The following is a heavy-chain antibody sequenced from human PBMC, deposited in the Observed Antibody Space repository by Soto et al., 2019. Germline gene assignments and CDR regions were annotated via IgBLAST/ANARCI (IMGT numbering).Heavy chain of an antibody. D-gene: IGHD6-13*01. V-gene: IGHV1-3*01. J-gene: IGHJ4*02. CDR3: ARDLGYSSSWSLHIY. CDR1: GYTFTSYA. Sequence: ASVKVSCKASGYTFTSYAMHWVRQAPGQRLEWMGWINAGNGNTKYSQKFQGRVTITRDTSASTAYMELSSLRSEDTAVYYCARDLGYSSSWSLHIYWGQGTLVTVSS. CDR2: INAGNGNT.